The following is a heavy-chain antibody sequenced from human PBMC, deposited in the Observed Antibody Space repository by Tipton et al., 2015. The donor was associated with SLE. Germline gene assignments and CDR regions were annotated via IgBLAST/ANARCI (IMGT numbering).Heavy chain of an antibody. CDR1: GGSFSGYY. V-gene: IGHV4-34*01. Sequence: TLSLTCAVYGGSFSGYYWSWIRQPPGKGLEWIGYIYYSGSTNYNPSLKSRVTISVDTSKNQFSLKLSSVTAADTAVYYCASSSGYWGQGTLVTVSS. CDR2: IYYSGST. D-gene: IGHD6-19*01. J-gene: IGHJ4*02. CDR3: ASSSGY.